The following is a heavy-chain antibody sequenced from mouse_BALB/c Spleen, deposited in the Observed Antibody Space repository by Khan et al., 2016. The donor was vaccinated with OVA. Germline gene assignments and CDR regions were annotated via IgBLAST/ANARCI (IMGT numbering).Heavy chain of an antibody. Sequence: QIQLVQSGPELKKPGETVKISCKASGYTFTNYGMNWVKQAPGKGLKWMGWINTYTGEPTYADDFKGRFAFSLETSASTAYLQINNLKNEDMATYFCAKTDYSYDRYFDVWGAGTTVTGSS. J-gene: IGHJ1*01. V-gene: IGHV9-1*02. CDR1: GYTFTNYG. CDR2: INTYTGEP. D-gene: IGHD2-12*01. CDR3: AKTDYSYDRYFDV.